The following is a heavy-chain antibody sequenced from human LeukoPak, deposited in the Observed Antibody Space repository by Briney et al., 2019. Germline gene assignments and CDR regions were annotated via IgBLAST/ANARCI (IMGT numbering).Heavy chain of an antibody. CDR3: ARDSPRTGP. Sequence: PGGSLRLSCAASGFTFSSYAMHWVRQAPGKGLEWVAVISYDGSNKYYADSVKGRFTISRDNSKNTLYLQMNSLRAEDTAVCYCARDSPRTGPWGQGILVTVSS. J-gene: IGHJ5*02. D-gene: IGHD1-1*01. CDR2: ISYDGSNK. CDR1: GFTFSSYA. V-gene: IGHV3-30*04.